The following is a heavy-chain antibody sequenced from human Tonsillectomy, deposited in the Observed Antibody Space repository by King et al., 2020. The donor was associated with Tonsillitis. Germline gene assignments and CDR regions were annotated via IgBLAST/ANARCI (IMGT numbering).Heavy chain of an antibody. D-gene: IGHD6-13*01. Sequence: VQLVESGAEVKKPGASVNVSCKASGYTFTSYYMHWVRQAPGQGLEWMGIINPGGGSTNYAQKFQGRVTMTRDTSTTTVYMELSSLRSEDTAVYYCAVAAAGTPHLYWYYAMDVWGQGTTVTVSS. CDR1: GYTFTSYY. CDR3: AVAAAGTPHLYWYYAMDV. V-gene: IGHV1-46*01. CDR2: INPGGGST. J-gene: IGHJ6*02.